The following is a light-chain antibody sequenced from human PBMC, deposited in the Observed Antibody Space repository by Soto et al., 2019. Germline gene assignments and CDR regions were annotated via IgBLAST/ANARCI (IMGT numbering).Light chain of an antibody. CDR3: LGGDSSGAYWV. CDR2: KDI. Sequence: SYELTQPPSVSVSLGQTARITCSGAALPRQFAYWYQQRPGQAPVLLIYKDIERPSGIPERFSGSSSGTTVALTISGVQAEDEADYYCLGGDSSGAYWVFGGGTKVTVL. CDR1: ALPRQF. V-gene: IGLV3-25*02. J-gene: IGLJ3*02.